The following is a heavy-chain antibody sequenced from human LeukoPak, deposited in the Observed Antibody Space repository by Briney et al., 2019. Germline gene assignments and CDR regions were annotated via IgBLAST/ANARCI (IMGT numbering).Heavy chain of an antibody. CDR2: ISGSGGST. CDR1: GFIFSRYD. J-gene: IGHJ3*02. V-gene: IGHV3-23*01. Sequence: GGSVRLSRAAWGFIFSRYDMSWVRQAPGKGLEWVSDISGSGGSTYYADSVKRRFTISRDNSKNTLYLQMNSLRAEDTAVYYCAKDRKARLDDAFDIWGQGTMVTVSS. CDR3: AKDRKARLDDAFDI.